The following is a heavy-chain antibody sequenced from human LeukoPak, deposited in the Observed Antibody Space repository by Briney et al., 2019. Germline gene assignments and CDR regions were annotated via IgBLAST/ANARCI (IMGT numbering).Heavy chain of an antibody. CDR1: GYTFTGYY. J-gene: IGHJ6*02. CDR3: AKWGFDFWNGHFGLDV. Sequence: ASVKVSCKASGYTFTGYYMHWVRQAPGQGLEWMGWINPNSGGTNYAQKFQGRVTMTRDTSITTAYMELSRLRSDDTAVYYCAKWGFDFWNGHFGLDVWGQGTTVTVS. D-gene: IGHD3-3*01. V-gene: IGHV1-2*02. CDR2: INPNSGGT.